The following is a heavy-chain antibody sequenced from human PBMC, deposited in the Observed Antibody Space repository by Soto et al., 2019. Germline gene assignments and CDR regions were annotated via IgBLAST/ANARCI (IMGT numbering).Heavy chain of an antibody. D-gene: IGHD2-2*02. CDR1: GGSISSYY. CDR3: ARVSCSSTSCYTSYYYYGMDV. CDR2: IYYRGST. V-gene: IGHV4-59*01. J-gene: IGHJ6*02. Sequence: NPSETLSLTCTVPGGSISSYYWSWIRQPPGKGLEWIGYIYYRGSTNYNPSRKSRVTISVDTSKNQFSLKLSSVTAADTAVYYCARVSCSSTSCYTSYYYYGMDVWGQGTTVTVSS.